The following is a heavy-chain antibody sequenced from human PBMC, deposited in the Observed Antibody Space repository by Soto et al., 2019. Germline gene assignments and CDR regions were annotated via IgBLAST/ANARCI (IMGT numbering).Heavy chain of an antibody. J-gene: IGHJ4*02. CDR3: ARDLPPVDY. CDR2: ISAYNGNT. Sequence: HVQLVQSGAEVKKPGASLKVSCKASGYTCSSYFISWVRQAPGQGLEWMGWISAYNGNTNYAQNLQGRVTMTTDTSTSTGYRELRSLRSDDTTVFYGARDLPPVDYWGQGTLVTVSS. CDR1: GYTCSSYF. V-gene: IGHV1-18*01.